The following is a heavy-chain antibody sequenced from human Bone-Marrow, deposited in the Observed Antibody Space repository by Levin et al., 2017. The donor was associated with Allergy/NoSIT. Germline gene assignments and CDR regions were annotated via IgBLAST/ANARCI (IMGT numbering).Heavy chain of an antibody. CDR2: IWYDGSNK. Sequence: PGGSLRLSCAASGFTFSSYGMHWVRQAPGKGLEWVAVIWYDGSNKYYADSVKGRFTISRDNSKNTLYLQMNSLRAEDTAVYYCARDQGAYYYGSGTEGGFDYWGQGTLVTVSS. J-gene: IGHJ4*02. CDR1: GFTFSSYG. CDR3: ARDQGAYYYGSGTEGGFDY. D-gene: IGHD3-10*01. V-gene: IGHV3-33*01.